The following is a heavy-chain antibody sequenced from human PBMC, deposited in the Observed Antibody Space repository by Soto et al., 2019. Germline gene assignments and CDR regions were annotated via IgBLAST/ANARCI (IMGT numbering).Heavy chain of an antibody. CDR3: ARGSEGSWYMDV. D-gene: IGHD3-10*01. J-gene: IGHJ6*03. Sequence: SETLSLTCAIYGGSFSGYYWSWIRQPPGKGLEWIGEINHSGSTNYNPSLKSRVTISVDTSKNQFSLKLSSVTAADTAVYYCARGSEGSWYMDVWGKGTTVTVSS. CDR2: INHSGST. CDR1: GGSFSGYY. V-gene: IGHV4-34*01.